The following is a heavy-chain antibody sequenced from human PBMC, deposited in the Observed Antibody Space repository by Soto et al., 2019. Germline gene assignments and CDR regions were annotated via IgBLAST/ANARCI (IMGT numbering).Heavy chain of an antibody. CDR1: GYTLTSFD. Sequence: GASVKVSCKASGYTLTSFDINWVRQASGQGLEWMGWMSANNGNTIYAQKFQGRVTMTTDTSTSTAYMELRSLRSDDTAVYYCASNSVYNWFDPWGQGTLVTVSS. J-gene: IGHJ5*02. CDR3: ASNSVYNWFDP. V-gene: IGHV1-18*01. CDR2: MSANNGNT. D-gene: IGHD5-12*01.